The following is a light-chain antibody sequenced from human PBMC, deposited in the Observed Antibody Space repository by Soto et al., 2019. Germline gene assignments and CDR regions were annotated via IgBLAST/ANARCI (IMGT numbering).Light chain of an antibody. CDR3: QQYYSTPVT. CDR2: WAA. J-gene: IGKJ3*01. Sequence: DIVMTQSPDSLAVSLGERATINCKSSQSVLYSSNNKNYLAWYQQKPGQPPKLLIYWAATRESGVPDRFSGRGSGTDLTLIFSSLQAEDVEVYYCQQYYSTPVTFGPGTKVDIK. V-gene: IGKV4-1*01. CDR1: QSVLYSSNNKNY.